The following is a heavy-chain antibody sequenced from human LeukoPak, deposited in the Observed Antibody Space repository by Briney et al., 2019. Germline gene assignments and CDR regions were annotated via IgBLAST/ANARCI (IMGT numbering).Heavy chain of an antibody. D-gene: IGHD7-27*01. CDR2: IYYSGST. Sequence: SETLSLTYTVSGGSISSSSYYWGWIRQPPGKGLEWIGSIYYSGSTYYNPSLKSRVTISVDTSKNQFSLKLSSVTAADMAVYYCARRPNWDYYFDYWGQGTLVTVSS. V-gene: IGHV4-39*01. CDR3: ARRPNWDYYFDY. CDR1: GGSISSSSYY. J-gene: IGHJ4*02.